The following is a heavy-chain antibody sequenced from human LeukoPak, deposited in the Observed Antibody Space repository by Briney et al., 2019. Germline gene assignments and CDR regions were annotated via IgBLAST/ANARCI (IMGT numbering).Heavy chain of an antibody. J-gene: IGHJ4*02. CDR1: GFTFDDYA. CDR3: AKGTIAAPRCFDY. D-gene: IGHD6-13*01. V-gene: IGHV3-9*01. CDR2: ISWNSGSI. Sequence: GRSLRLSCAASGFTFDDYAMHWVRQAPGKGLEWVSGISWNSGSIGYADSVKGRFTISRDNAKNSLYLQMNSLRAEDTALYYCAKGTIAAPRCFDYWGQGTLVTVSS.